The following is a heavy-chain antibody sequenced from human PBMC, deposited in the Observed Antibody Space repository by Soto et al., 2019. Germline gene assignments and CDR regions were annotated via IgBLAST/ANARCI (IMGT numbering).Heavy chain of an antibody. CDR3: ARSLFMVAPDNEPFDY. Sequence: AGPMRLACAASGFPFPSYALSGVRDTQEKGLEWVAGISGGGNDRYYADFVQGRFTLSRDNSRNILYLQMSSLRADDTAMYFCARSLFMVAPDNEPFDYWGQGTLVTASS. D-gene: IGHD5-12*01. CDR1: GFPFPSYA. CDR2: ISGGGNDR. V-gene: IGHV3-23*01. J-gene: IGHJ4*02.